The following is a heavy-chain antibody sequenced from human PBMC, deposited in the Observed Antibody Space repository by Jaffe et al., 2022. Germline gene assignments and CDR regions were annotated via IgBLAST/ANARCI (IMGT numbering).Heavy chain of an antibody. CDR1: GSSISSNYY. D-gene: IGHD3-10*01. Sequence: QVQLQQSGPGLVKPSETLSLTCAVSGSSISSNYYWGWIRQPPGKGLEWIGSIFQSGTTYHNPSLERRVTISIDTTQNQFSLKMSSLTAADTAVYFCARHRWFGYDSLSRNWFDPWGQGTLVNVSS. CDR3: ARHRWFGYDSLSRNWFDP. V-gene: IGHV4-38-2*01. J-gene: IGHJ5*02. CDR2: IFQSGTT.